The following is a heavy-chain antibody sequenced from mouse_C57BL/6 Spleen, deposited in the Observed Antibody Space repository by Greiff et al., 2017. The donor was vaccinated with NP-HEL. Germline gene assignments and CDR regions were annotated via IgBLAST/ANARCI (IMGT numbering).Heavy chain of an antibody. J-gene: IGHJ1*03. V-gene: IGHV5-4*01. CDR3: AREGVTTVAPYFDV. D-gene: IGHD1-1*01. CDR1: GFTFSSYA. CDR2: ISDGGSYT. Sequence: EVMLVESGGGLVKPGGSLKLSCAASGFTFSSYAMSWVRQTPEKRLEWVATISDGGSYTYYPDNVKGRFTISRDNAKNNLYLQMSHLKSEDTAMYYCAREGVTTVAPYFDVWGTRTTVTVSS.